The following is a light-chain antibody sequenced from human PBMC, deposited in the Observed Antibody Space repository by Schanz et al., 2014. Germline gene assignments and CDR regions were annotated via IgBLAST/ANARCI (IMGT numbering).Light chain of an antibody. V-gene: IGKV3D-20*02. CDR3: QQRSNWPPMYS. CDR1: QSVSSIH. J-gene: IGKJ2*03. Sequence: EIVLTQFPDTLSLSPGEGATLSCRASQSVSSIHLAWYQQKPGQAPRLLIYGASTRATGIPARFSGSGSGTEFTLTISSLQSEDFAVYYCQQRSNWPPMYSFGQGTKLEIK. CDR2: GAS.